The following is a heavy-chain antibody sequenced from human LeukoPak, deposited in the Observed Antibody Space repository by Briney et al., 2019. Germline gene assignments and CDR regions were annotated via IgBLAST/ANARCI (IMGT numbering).Heavy chain of an antibody. CDR3: AKLLTVAGSFDY. CDR1: GFTFSSYG. D-gene: IGHD6-19*01. CDR2: ISYDGSNK. J-gene: IGHJ4*02. V-gene: IGHV3-30*18. Sequence: GGSLRLSCAASGFTFSSYGMHWVRQAPGKGLEWVAVISYDGSNKYYADSVKGRFTISRDNSKNTLYLQVNSLRAEDTAVYYCAKLLTVAGSFDYWGQGTLVTVSS.